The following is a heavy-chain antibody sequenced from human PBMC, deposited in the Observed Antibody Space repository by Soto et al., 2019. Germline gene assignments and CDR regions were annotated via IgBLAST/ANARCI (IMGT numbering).Heavy chain of an antibody. CDR1: GFTFSSYA. J-gene: IGHJ4*02. Sequence: EVQLLESGGGLVQPGGSLRLSCAASGFTFSSYAMSWVSQAPGKGLEWVSAISGSGGSTYYADSVKGRFTISRDNSKNTLYLQMNTLRAEDTAVYYCARRSSGWYFDYWGQGTLVTVSS. CDR2: ISGSGGST. D-gene: IGHD6-19*01. CDR3: ARRSSGWYFDY. V-gene: IGHV3-23*01.